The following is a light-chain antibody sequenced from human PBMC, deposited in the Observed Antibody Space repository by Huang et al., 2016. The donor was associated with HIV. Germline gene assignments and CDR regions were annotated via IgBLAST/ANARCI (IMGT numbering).Light chain of an antibody. CDR3: QQYYDSPLF. Sequence: DIVLTQSPRSLAVSLGETATINCRSSQTLFYSPGNRNYLAWYQKKPGQPPKLLIYWSSTRASGVPDRFTGSGSGTDFTLTITGLQAADVAVYYCQQYYDSPLFFGGGTKIELK. CDR1: QTLFYSPGNRNY. CDR2: WSS. J-gene: IGKJ4*01. V-gene: IGKV4-1*01.